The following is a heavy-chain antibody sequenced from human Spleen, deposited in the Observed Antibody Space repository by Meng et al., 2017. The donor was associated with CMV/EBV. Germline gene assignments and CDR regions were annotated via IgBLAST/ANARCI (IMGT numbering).Heavy chain of an antibody. CDR3: VSTYCSSTSCYNYFDY. V-gene: IGHV4-59*08. J-gene: IGHJ4*02. CDR2: IYYSGST. Sequence: SETLSLTCTVSGGSISSYYWSWIRQPPGKGLEWIGYIYYSGSTNYNPSLKSRVTISVDTSKNQFSLKLSSVTAADTAVYYCVSTYCSSTSCYNYFDYWGQGTLVTVSS. CDR1: GGSISSYY. D-gene: IGHD2-2*02.